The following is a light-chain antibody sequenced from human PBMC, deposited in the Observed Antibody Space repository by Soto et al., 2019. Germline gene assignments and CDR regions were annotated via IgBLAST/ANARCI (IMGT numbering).Light chain of an antibody. V-gene: IGKV3-20*01. CDR1: QSVISTY. CDR2: GAS. CDR3: QQSYSTLIT. Sequence: EIVLTQSPGTLSLSPGERATLSCRASQSVISTYLAWYQQKPGQAPRLLIYGASSRATGIPDRFSGSGSGTEFTLTISSLQPNDFATYYCQQSYSTLITFGQGTRLEIK. J-gene: IGKJ5*01.